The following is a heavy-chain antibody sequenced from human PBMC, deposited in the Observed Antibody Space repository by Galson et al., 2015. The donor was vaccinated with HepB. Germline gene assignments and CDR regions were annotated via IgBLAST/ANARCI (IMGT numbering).Heavy chain of an antibody. D-gene: IGHD6-13*01. Sequence: SLRLSCAASGLTFSSYAMSWVRQAPGKGLEWVSAISGSGGSTYYADSVRGRFTISRDNSKNTLYLQMNSLRAEDTAVYYCAKAGESSSWYGVYYYYGMDVWGQGTTVTVSS. V-gene: IGHV3-23*01. J-gene: IGHJ6*02. CDR3: AKAGESSSWYGVYYYYGMDV. CDR1: GLTFSSYA. CDR2: ISGSGGST.